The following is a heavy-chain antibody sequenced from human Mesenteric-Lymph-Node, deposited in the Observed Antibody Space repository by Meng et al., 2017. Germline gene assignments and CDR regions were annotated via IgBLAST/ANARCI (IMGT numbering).Heavy chain of an antibody. V-gene: IGHV7-4-1*02. J-gene: IGHJ4*02. CDR1: GYTFTSYA. Sequence: ASVKVSCKASGYTFTSYAMNWVRQAPGQGLEWMGWINTNTGNPTYAQCFTGRFVFSLDTSVSTAYLQISSLKAEDTAVYYCARLNSMGYSSSWYYFDYWGQGTLVTVSS. D-gene: IGHD6-13*01. CDR3: ARLNSMGYSSSWYYFDY. CDR2: INTNTGNP.